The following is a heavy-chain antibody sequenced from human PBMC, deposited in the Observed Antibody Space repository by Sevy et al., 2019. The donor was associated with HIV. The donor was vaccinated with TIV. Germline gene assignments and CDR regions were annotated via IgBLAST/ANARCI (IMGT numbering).Heavy chain of an antibody. CDR1: GFTFSSYS. Sequence: GGSLRLSCAASGFTFSSYSMNWVRQAPGKGLEWISYSSSSSSIYYADSVKGRFTISRDNAKNSLYLQMNSLRDEDMAVYYCARDTTSGGYSYGQEYFDYWGQGTLVTVSS. V-gene: IGHV3-48*02. CDR2: SSSSSSI. D-gene: IGHD5-18*01. J-gene: IGHJ4*02. CDR3: ARDTTSGGYSYGQEYFDY.